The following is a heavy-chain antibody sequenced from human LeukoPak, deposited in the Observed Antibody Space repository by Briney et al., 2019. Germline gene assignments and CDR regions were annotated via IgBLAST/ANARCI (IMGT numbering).Heavy chain of an antibody. D-gene: IGHD3-16*01. CDR2: INPSGGST. CDR1: GYTFTSCY. Sequence: ASVKVSCKASGYTFTSCYMHWVRQAPGQGLEWMGIINPSGGSTSYAQKFQGRVTMTRDTSTSTVYMELSSLRSEDTAVYYCARTFSEYYGMDVWGQGTTVTVSS. CDR3: ARTFSEYYGMDV. V-gene: IGHV1-46*01. J-gene: IGHJ6*02.